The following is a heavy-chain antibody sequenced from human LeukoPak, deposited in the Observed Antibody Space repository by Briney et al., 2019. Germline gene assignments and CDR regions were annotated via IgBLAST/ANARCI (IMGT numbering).Heavy chain of an antibody. CDR3: ARSGCSGGSCFFDY. J-gene: IGHJ4*02. V-gene: IGHV1-46*01. Sequence: ASVKVSCKASGYTFTSYGISWVRQAPGQGLEWMGIINPSDGSTSYAQKFQGRVTMTRDMSTSTVYMELSSLRSDDTAVYYCARSGCSGGSCFFDYWGQGTLVTVSS. D-gene: IGHD2-15*01. CDR2: INPSDGST. CDR1: GYTFTSYG.